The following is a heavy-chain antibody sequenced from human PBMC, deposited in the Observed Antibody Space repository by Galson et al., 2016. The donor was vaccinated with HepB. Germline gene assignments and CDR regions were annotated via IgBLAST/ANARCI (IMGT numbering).Heavy chain of an antibody. CDR2: IYYSGNP. CDR3: AIRVITKYYFDY. D-gene: IGHD4/OR15-4a*01. J-gene: IGHJ4*03. CDR1: GGSINSGGHY. V-gene: IGHV4-31*01. Sequence: TLSLTCTVSGGSINSGGHYWSWLRQLPGRGLEWIGYIYYSGNPYYNPSLKTPLAISADTSKNTCSLIMNSVTAADTAVYYCAIRVITKYYFDYWGHGTLVTVSS.